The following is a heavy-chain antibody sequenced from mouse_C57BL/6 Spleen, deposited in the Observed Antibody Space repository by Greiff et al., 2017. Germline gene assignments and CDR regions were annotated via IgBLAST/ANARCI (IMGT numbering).Heavy chain of an antibody. V-gene: IGHV2-5*01. CDR1: GFSLTSYG. CDR2: IWRGGST. D-gene: IGHD1-1*01. Sequence: QVQLKESGPGLVQPSQSLSITCTVSGFSLTSYGVHWVRQSPGKGLEWLGVIWRGGSTDYNAAFMSRLSITKDNSKSQVFFKMNSLQADDTAIYYCAKNYCGSSYGYFDVWGTGTTVTVSS. CDR3: AKNYCGSSYGYFDV. J-gene: IGHJ1*03.